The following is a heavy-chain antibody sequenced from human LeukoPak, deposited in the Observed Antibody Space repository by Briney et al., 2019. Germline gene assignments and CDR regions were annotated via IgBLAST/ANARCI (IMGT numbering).Heavy chain of an antibody. CDR3: ARQHDYGDYGLQH. D-gene: IGHD4-17*01. J-gene: IGHJ1*01. Sequence: PSETLSLTCTVSGDSISSSSYYWGCIRQPPGKGLEWIGTISYSGKTYYNPSLKSRVTISVDTSKNQFSLKLSSVTAADTAVYFCARQHDYGDYGLQHWGQGTLVTVSS. CDR1: GDSISSSSYY. CDR2: ISYSGKT. V-gene: IGHV4-39*07.